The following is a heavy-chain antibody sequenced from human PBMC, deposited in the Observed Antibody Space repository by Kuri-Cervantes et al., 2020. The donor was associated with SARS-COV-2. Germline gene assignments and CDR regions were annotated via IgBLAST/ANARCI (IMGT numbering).Heavy chain of an antibody. CDR1: GYTSPTYW. CDR2: IYPGDSDT. D-gene: IGHD3-22*01. J-gene: IGHJ4*02. Sequence: KVSCKGSGYTSPTYWISWVRQMPGKGLEWMGVIYPGDSDTRYSPSFQGQVTLSSDRSISTAYLQWSSLKASDTAIYYCARHFRHKDWLIPEVSTYFDSWGQGTLVTVSS. CDR3: ARHFRHKDWLIPEVSTYFDS. V-gene: IGHV5-51*01.